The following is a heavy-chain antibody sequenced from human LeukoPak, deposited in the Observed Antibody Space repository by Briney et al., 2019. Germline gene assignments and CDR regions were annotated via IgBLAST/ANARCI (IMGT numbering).Heavy chain of an antibody. V-gene: IGHV3-30*18. D-gene: IGHD5-18*01. CDR1: GFSFSSYG. CDR3: AKELRGYSYGLRNNWFDP. J-gene: IGHJ5*02. Sequence: GGSLRLSCAASGFSFSSYGMHWVRQAPGKALDGVAAISYDGSNKYYADSVKGRFTISRDNSKNTLYLQMNSLRAEDTAAYYCAKELRGYSYGLRNNWFDPWGQGTLVASPQ. CDR2: ISYDGSNK.